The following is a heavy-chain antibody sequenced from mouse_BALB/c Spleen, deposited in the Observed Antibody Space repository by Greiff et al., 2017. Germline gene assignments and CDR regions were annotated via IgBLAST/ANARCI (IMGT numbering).Heavy chain of an antibody. V-gene: IGHV5-17*02. D-gene: IGHD3-1*01. CDR2: ISSGSSTI. CDR3: ARGHSSGYVAWFAY. J-gene: IGHJ3*01. CDR1: GFTFSSFG. Sequence: EVKLVESGGGLVQPGGSRKLSCAASGFTFSSFGMHWVRQAPEKGLEWVAYISSGSSTIYYADTVKGRFTISRDNPKNTLFLQMTSLRSEDTAMYYCARGHSSGYVAWFAYWGQGTLVTVSA.